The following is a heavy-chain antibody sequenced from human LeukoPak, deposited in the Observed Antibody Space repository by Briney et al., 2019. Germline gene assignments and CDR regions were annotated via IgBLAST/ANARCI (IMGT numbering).Heavy chain of an antibody. CDR2: INPSGGST. CDR3: ARDPRGYSYGPRGMDV. V-gene: IGHV1-46*01. J-gene: IGHJ6*02. CDR1: GYTFTSYD. Sequence: ASVKVSCKASGYTFTSYDINWVRQAPGQGLEWMGIINPSGGSTSYAQKFQGRVTMTRDTSTSTVYMELSSLRSEDTAVYYCARDPRGYSYGPRGMDVWGQGTTVTVSS. D-gene: IGHD5-18*01.